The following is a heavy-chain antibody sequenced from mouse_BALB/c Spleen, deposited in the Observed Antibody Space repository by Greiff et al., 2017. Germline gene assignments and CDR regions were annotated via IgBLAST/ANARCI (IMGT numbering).Heavy chain of an antibody. CDR1: GFTFSSFG. V-gene: IGHV5-17*02. D-gene: IGHD1-2*01. CDR3: ARGITTASYWYFDV. J-gene: IGHJ1*01. Sequence: EVQGVESGGGLVQPGGSRKLSCAASGFTFSSFGMHWVRQDPEKGLEWVAYISSGSSTIYYADTVKGRFTISRDNPKNTLFLQMTSLRSDDTAMYYCARGITTASYWYFDVWGAGTTVTVSS. CDR2: ISSGSSTI.